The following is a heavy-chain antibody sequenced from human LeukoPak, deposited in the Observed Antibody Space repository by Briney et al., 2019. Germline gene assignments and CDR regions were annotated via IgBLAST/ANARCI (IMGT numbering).Heavy chain of an antibody. D-gene: IGHD3-3*01. Sequence: SETLSLTCTVSGDSIRSSSYHWGWIRQPPGKGLEWIGSIYYSGSTYNNRSLKRRLTISIDTSKNQFSLRLSSVTAADTAVYYCAREGGGLFGVVVQPFDYWGQGTLVTVSS. V-gene: IGHV4-39*07. CDR3: AREGGGLFGVVVQPFDY. CDR1: GDSIRSSSYH. J-gene: IGHJ4*02. CDR2: IYYSGST.